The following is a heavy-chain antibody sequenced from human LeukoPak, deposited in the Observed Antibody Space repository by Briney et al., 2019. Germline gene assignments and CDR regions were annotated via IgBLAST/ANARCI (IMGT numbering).Heavy chain of an antibody. CDR3: ARDQEGLDY. CDR1: GYTFTNNY. Sequence: ASVKVSCKASGYTFTNNYLHWVRQAPGQGLEWMGMIYPRDGSTSYAQNFQGRVTVTRDTSTTTVHMELRGLRSEDTAVYHCARDQEGLDYWGQGTVVTVSS. CDR2: IYPRDGST. V-gene: IGHV1-46*01. J-gene: IGHJ4*02.